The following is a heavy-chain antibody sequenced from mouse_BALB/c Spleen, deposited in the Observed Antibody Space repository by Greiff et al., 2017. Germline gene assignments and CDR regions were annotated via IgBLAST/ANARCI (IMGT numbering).Heavy chain of an antibody. Sequence: VQLKESGPGLVKPSQSLSLTCSVTGYSITSGYYWNWIRQFPGNKLEWMGYISYDGSNNYNPSLKNRISITRDTSKNQFFLKLNSVTTEDTATYYGARDYYGSSYDAMDYWGQGTSVTVSS. V-gene: IGHV3-6*02. D-gene: IGHD1-1*01. J-gene: IGHJ4*01. CDR2: ISYDGSN. CDR1: GYSITSGYY. CDR3: ARDYYGSSYDAMDY.